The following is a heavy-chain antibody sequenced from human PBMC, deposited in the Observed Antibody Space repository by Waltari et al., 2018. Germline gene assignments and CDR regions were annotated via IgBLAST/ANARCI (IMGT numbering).Heavy chain of an antibody. V-gene: IGHV4-34*02. D-gene: IGHD2-15*01. J-gene: IGHJ6*02. CDR3: VRLEDCTGPGGHCYSGDPFALDV. CDR1: GGSFSGYY. Sequence: QVQLQQWGAGLLQSSETLSLTCAVYGGSFSGYYWGWVRQPPGKGLEWIGEIIHAGYTNHNPSRRSRVTMSADTSKSQFSLNLNSVTAADTAVYYCVRLEDCTGPGGHCYSGDPFALDVWGQGTTVTVSS. CDR2: IIHAGYT.